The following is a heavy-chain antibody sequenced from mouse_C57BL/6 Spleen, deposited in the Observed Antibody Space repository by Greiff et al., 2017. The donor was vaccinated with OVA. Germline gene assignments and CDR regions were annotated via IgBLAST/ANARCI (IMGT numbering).Heavy chain of an antibody. CDR2: INPTYGTT. D-gene: IGHD2-5*01. Sequence: EVQLQQSVPELVKPGASVKISCTASGYSFTDYYMHWVKQSPGKSLEWIGVINPTYGTTSYNQKFQGKATLTADQSSSTAYLPLNSLTSEDSAVYDCARYYCSNYYALDYWGQGTTLTVSS. V-gene: IGHV1-39*01. CDR1: GYSFTDYY. CDR3: ARYYCSNYYALDY. J-gene: IGHJ2*01.